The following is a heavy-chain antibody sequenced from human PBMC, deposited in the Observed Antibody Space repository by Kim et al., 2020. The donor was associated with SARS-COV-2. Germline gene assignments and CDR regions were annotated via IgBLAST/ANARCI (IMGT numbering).Heavy chain of an antibody. J-gene: IGHJ3*01. Sequence: GGSLRLSCAASGFIFDDYAMHWVRQAPGKGLEWVSFISGDSGNIYYEDSVKGRFTISRDNSKRSLYLQMNSLRTEDTALYYCAKDISVEDGFDAWGQGTMVTVSS. CDR3: AKDISVEDGFDA. CDR2: ISGDSGNI. V-gene: IGHV3-43*02. D-gene: IGHD2-15*01. CDR1: GFIFDDYA.